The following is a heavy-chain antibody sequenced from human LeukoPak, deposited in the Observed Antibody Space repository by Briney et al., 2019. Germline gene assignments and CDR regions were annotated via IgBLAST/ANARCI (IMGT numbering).Heavy chain of an antibody. D-gene: IGHD3-9*01. CDR2: IGTAGDT. CDR1: GFTFDDYT. J-gene: IGHJ5*02. V-gene: IGHV3-13*01. Sequence: GGSLRLSCAASGFTFDDYTMHWVRHPTGKGLEWVSAIGTAGDTYYSHSVKGRFTISRENAKNSLYLHMNSLSAGDTAVYFCARGHMLTGYYNFAWFDPWGQGTLVTVSS. CDR3: ARGHMLTGYYNFAWFDP.